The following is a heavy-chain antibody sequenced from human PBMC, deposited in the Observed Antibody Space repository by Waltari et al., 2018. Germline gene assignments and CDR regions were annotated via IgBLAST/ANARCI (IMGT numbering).Heavy chain of an antibody. J-gene: IGHJ4*02. CDR2: SRNKANSYTT. Sequence: EVQLVESGGGLVQPGGSLRLSCAASGFSFSDHYMDWVRQAPGKGLGWVARSRNKANSYTTEYAASVKGRFTISRDDSENSLYLQMNSLRTEDTAVYYCARLSDTYYFDSWGQGTLVSVSS. V-gene: IGHV3-72*01. CDR3: ARLSDTYYFDS. CDR1: GFSFSDHY.